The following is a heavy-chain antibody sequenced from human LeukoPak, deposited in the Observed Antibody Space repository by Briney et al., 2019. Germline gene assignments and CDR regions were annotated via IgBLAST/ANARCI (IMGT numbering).Heavy chain of an antibody. D-gene: IGHD4-17*01. CDR2: IYHSGST. CDR3: ARAAYGDYTLDY. J-gene: IGHJ4*02. V-gene: IGHV4-30-2*01. CDR1: DGSIASVGYS. Sequence: SETLSLTCGVSDGSIASVGYSWNWIRQPPGKGLEWIWYIYHSGSTYYNPSLKSRVTISVDRSKNQFPLKLASVTAADTAVYYCARAAYGDYTLDYWGQGTLVTVSS.